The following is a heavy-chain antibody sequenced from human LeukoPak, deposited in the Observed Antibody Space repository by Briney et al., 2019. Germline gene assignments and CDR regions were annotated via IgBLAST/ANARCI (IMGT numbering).Heavy chain of an antibody. Sequence: ASVKVSCKASGYTFTSYGISWVRQAPGQGLEWMGWISAYNGNTNYAQKLQGRVTMTTDTSTSTAYMELRSLRSDDTAVYYCAREGQWLPNYYYYYGMDVWGQGTTVTVSS. CDR2: ISAYNGNT. D-gene: IGHD6-19*01. J-gene: IGHJ6*02. CDR3: AREGQWLPNYYYYYGMDV. CDR1: GYTFTSYG. V-gene: IGHV1-18*01.